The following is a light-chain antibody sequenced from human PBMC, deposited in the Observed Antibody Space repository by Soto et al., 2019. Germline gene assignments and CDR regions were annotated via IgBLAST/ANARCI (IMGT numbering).Light chain of an antibody. Sequence: IVLPQSPGTLSFSPGETATLSCRASQTIGRNYLAWYQRKRGQAPRLLIFGTSTRATGIPDRFSGSGSGTDFTLSISRLEPEDFAVYYCQQYASSPLLTFGGGTKVDIK. V-gene: IGKV3-20*01. J-gene: IGKJ4*01. CDR2: GTS. CDR3: QQYASSPLLT. CDR1: QTIGRNY.